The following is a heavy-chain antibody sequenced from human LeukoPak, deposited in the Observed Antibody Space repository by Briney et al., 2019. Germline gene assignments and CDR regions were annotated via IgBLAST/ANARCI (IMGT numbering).Heavy chain of an antibody. CDR2: IWYDGSNK. Sequence: GGSLRLSCAASGFTFSSYGMHWVRQAPGKGLVWVAVIWYDGSNKYYADSVKGRFTISRDNSKNTLYLQMNSLRAEDTAVYYCARDLGYCSGGSCYEGAFDIWGQGTMVTVSS. V-gene: IGHV3-33*01. CDR3: ARDLGYCSGGSCYEGAFDI. D-gene: IGHD2-15*01. J-gene: IGHJ3*02. CDR1: GFTFSSYG.